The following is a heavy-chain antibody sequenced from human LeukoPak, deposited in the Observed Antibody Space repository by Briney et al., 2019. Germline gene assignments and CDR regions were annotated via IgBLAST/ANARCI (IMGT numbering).Heavy chain of an antibody. CDR1: GGSFSGYY. CDR2: IYYSGST. Sequence: SETLSLTCAVYGGSFSGYYWSWIRQPPGKGLEWIGYIYYSGSTNYNPSLKSRVTISVDTSKNQFSLKLSSVTAADTAVYYCARVGVVGATNAFDIWGQGTMVTVSS. CDR3: ARVGVVGATNAFDI. D-gene: IGHD1-26*01. V-gene: IGHV4-59*08. J-gene: IGHJ3*02.